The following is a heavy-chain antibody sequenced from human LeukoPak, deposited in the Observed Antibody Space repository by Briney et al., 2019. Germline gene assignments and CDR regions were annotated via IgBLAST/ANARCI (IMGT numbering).Heavy chain of an antibody. J-gene: IGHJ4*02. CDR3: AKVDTAMADLIDY. D-gene: IGHD5-18*01. V-gene: IGHV3-48*01. CDR1: GFNFILFS. Sequence: GGSLRLSCTASGFNFILFSMNWVRQAPGKGLEWVSYISSDSSTIYYADSVKGRFTVSRDNAKNSVFLQMNSLRAEDTAVYYCAKVDTAMADLIDYWGQGTLVTVSS. CDR2: ISSDSSTI.